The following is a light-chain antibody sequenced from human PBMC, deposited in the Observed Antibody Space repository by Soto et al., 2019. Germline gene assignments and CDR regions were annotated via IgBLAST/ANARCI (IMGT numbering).Light chain of an antibody. CDR3: RSYVGSTTLIFV. CDR2: EVN. J-gene: IGLJ1*01. V-gene: IGLV2-8*01. Sequence: PRTASVSISESATTSCTGTSSDVGGYNYVSWYQQHPGKAPKLMIYEVNKRPSGVPDRFSGSKSGNTASPTVSGLQAEDEADYYCRSYVGSTTLIFVFGTEIRVTVL. CDR1: SSDVGGYNY.